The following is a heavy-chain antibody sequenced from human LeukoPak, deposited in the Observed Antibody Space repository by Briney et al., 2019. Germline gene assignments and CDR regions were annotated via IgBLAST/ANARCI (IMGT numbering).Heavy chain of an antibody. J-gene: IGHJ4*02. CDR2: INPNSGGT. V-gene: IGHV1-2*06. CDR3: ARGYDFWSGYCMVY. D-gene: IGHD3-3*01. Sequence: ASVKVSCXASGYTFTGYYMHWVRQAPGQGLEWMGRINPNSGGTNYAQKFQGRVTTTRDTSISTAYMELSRLRSDDTAVYYCARGYDFWSGYCMVYWGQGTLVTVSS. CDR1: GYTFTGYY.